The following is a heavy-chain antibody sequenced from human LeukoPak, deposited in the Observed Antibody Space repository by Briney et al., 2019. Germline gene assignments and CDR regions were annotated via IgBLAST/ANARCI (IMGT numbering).Heavy chain of an antibody. Sequence: PGGSLRLSCAASGFTVSSNYMSWVRQAPGKGLEWVSVIYSGGSTYYADSVKGRFTISRDNSKNTLYLQMNSLRAEDTAVYYCARILRFPYYYMDVWGKGTTVTISS. D-gene: IGHD2/OR15-2a*01. V-gene: IGHV3-53*01. CDR3: ARILRFPYYYMDV. CDR1: GFTVSSNY. J-gene: IGHJ6*03. CDR2: IYSGGST.